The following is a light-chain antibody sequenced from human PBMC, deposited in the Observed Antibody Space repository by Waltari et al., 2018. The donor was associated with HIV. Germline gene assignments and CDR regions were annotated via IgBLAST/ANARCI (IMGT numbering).Light chain of an antibody. CDR1: QSVSSY. J-gene: IGKJ3*01. V-gene: IGKV3-11*01. Sequence: DIVLTQSPATLSLSPAERATLSCRASQSVSSYLAWYQQKPGQAPRLLIYDASNRATGIPARFSGSGSVTDFTLTISSLEPEDFAVYYCQQRSNWPTFGPGTKVDIK. CDR2: DAS. CDR3: QQRSNWPT.